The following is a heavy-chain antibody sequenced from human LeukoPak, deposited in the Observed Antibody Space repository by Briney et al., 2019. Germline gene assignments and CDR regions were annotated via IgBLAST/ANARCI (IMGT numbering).Heavy chain of an antibody. CDR2: ISSSSTI. CDR1: GFTFSSYS. Sequence: QAGGSLRLSCAASGFTFSSYSMSWVRQAPGKGLEWVSYISSSSTIYYADSVKGRFTISRDNAKNSLYLQMNSLRAEDTAVYYCARDGDYYYYYMDVWGKGTTVTVSS. J-gene: IGHJ6*03. CDR3: ARDGDYYYYYMDV. D-gene: IGHD7-27*01. V-gene: IGHV3-48*04.